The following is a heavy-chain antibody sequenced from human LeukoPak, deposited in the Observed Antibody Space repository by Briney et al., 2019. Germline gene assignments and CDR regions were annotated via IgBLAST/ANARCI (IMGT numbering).Heavy chain of an antibody. CDR2: IYYSGST. J-gene: IGHJ4*02. V-gene: IGHV4-59*01. CDR3: ATYRRQLAFFDY. CDR1: GGSISNYY. D-gene: IGHD6-6*01. Sequence: PSETLSLTCTVSGGSISNYYWSWIRQPPGKGLEWIGYIYYSGSTNYNPSLKSRVSMSVDTSKNQFSLKLRSVTAADTAVYYCATYRRQLAFFDYWGQGTLVTVSS.